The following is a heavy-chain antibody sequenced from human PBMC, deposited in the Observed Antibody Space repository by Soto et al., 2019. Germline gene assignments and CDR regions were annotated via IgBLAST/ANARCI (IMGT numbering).Heavy chain of an antibody. CDR2: IYTTGST. CDR1: GASINVYY. V-gene: IGHV4-4*07. J-gene: IGHJ5*02. Sequence: SETLSLTCNVSGASINVYYWSWLRQSAGKGLEWIGRIYTTGSTNYNPSLKSRVTMSVDLSKNHLSLRLTSVTAADTAVYYCVRDRLNWFDPWGKGTLVTVSS. CDR3: VRDRLNWFDP.